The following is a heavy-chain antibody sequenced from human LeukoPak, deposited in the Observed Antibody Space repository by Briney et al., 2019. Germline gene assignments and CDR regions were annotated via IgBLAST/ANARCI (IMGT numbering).Heavy chain of an antibody. CDR1: GGSFSGDY. J-gene: IGHJ4*02. V-gene: IGHV4-34*01. CDR3: ARHGSWYSSGWYDY. Sequence: SETLSLTCAVYGGSFSGDYWSWIRQPPGKGLEWIGEINHSGSTNYNPSLKSRVTISVDTSKNQFSLKLSSVTAADTAVYYCARHGSWYSSGWYDYWGQGTLVTVSS. D-gene: IGHD6-19*01. CDR2: INHSGST.